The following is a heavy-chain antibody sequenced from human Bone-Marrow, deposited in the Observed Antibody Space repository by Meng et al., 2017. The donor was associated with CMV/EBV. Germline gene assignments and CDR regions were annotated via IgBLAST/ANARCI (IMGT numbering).Heavy chain of an antibody. CDR3: ARDGAIAAAGTGDD. CDR1: GFTFSGYA. J-gene: IGHJ4*02. D-gene: IGHD6-13*01. Sequence: GESLKISCAASGFTFSGYAMHWVRQAPGKGLEWVAVISYDGSNKYYADSVKGRFTISRDNSKNTLYLQMNSLRAEDTAVYYCARDGAIAAAGTGDDWGQGTLVTVSS. V-gene: IGHV3-30-3*01. CDR2: ISYDGSNK.